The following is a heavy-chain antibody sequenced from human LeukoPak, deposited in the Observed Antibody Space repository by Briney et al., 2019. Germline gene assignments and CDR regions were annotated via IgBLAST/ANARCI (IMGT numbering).Heavy chain of an antibody. D-gene: IGHD3-22*01. Sequence: SETLSLTCTVSGGSISSGGYYWSWIRQHPGKGLEWIGYIYYSGSTYSNPSRKSRVTISVDTSKNQFSLKLSSVAAADTAVYYCARSGFYYDSSGYYPLDYWGQGTLVTVSS. V-gene: IGHV4-31*03. CDR2: IYYSGST. CDR1: GGSISSGGYY. CDR3: ARSGFYYDSSGYYPLDY. J-gene: IGHJ4*02.